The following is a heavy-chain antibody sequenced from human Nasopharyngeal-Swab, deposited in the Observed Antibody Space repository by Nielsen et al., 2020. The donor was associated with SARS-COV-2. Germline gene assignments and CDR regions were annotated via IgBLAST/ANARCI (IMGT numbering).Heavy chain of an antibody. D-gene: IGHD6-13*01. CDR3: ANSAAGTHYYYYYMDV. Sequence: PGKGLEWIGYIYYSGSTYYNPSRKGRVTRTVDTSKNQYSLKLCSVTAAVTAVYYCANSAAGTHYYYYYMDVWGKGTTVTVSS. J-gene: IGHJ6*03. CDR2: IYYSGST. V-gene: IGHV4-31*02.